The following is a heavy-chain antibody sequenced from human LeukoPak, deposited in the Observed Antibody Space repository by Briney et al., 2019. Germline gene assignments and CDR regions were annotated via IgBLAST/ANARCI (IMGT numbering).Heavy chain of an antibody. Sequence: SETLSLTCTVSGGSISSYYWSCIRQPPGKGLEWIGYIYYSGSTNFNPSLKSRVTISVDTSKNQFSLKLSSVTAADTAVYYWAGVGAGFLTGYVAGIDYWGQGTLVTVSS. CDR2: IYYSGST. D-gene: IGHD3-9*01. J-gene: IGHJ4*02. CDR1: GGSISSYY. V-gene: IGHV4-59*08. CDR3: AGVGAGFLTGYVAGIDY.